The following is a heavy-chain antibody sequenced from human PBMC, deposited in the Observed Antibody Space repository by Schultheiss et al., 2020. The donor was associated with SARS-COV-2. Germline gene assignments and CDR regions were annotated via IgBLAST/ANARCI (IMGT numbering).Heavy chain of an antibody. CDR1: GGSFSGYY. D-gene: IGHD3-22*01. CDR3: ARERWQYYDSSGNLNWFDP. V-gene: IGHV4-34*01. CDR2: INRSGSS. J-gene: IGHJ5*02. Sequence: SQTLSLTCAVYGGSFSGYYWSWIRQPPGKGLGWIGEINRSGSSNYNPSLKSRVTISVDTSKNQFSLKLSSVTAADTAVYYCARERWQYYDSSGNLNWFDPWGQGTLVTVSS.